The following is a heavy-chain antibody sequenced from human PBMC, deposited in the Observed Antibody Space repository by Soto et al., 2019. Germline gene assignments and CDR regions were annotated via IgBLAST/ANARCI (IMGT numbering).Heavy chain of an antibody. Sequence: ASVKVSCKASGYTFTNYGISWVRQAPGQGLEWMGWISAYNGNTNYAQKFQGRVTMTTDTSTTTAYMELRSLRSDDTAVYYCARVGGSIVLVPAAGRHWFDPSGQGTLDIVSS. D-gene: IGHD2-2*01. CDR3: ARVGGSIVLVPAAGRHWFDP. V-gene: IGHV1-18*01. CDR2: ISAYNGNT. CDR1: GYTFTNYG. J-gene: IGHJ5*02.